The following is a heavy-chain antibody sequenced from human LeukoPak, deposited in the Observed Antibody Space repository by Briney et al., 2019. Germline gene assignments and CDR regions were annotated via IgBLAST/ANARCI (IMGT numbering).Heavy chain of an antibody. CDR2: ISSSSSYI. Sequence: GGSLRLSCAASGFTFSSYSMKWVRQAPGKGLEWVSSISSSSSYIYYADSVKGRFTISRDNAKNSLYLQMNSLRAEDTAVYYCARGRRGSSNYYYYMDVWGKGTTVTVSS. D-gene: IGHD1-26*01. CDR3: ARGRRGSSNYYYYMDV. J-gene: IGHJ6*03. V-gene: IGHV3-21*01. CDR1: GFTFSSYS.